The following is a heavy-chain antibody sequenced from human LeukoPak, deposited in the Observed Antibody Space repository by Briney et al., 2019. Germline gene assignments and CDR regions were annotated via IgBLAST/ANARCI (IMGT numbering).Heavy chain of an antibody. V-gene: IGHV3-23*01. CDR3: AKETDYDFWSGYFAY. Sequence: PGGSLRLSCAASGFTFSSYGMSWVRQAPGKGLEWVSAISGSGGSTYYADSVKGRFTISRDNSKNTLYLQMNSLRAEDTAVYYCAKETDYDFWSGYFAYWGQGTLVTVSS. CDR1: GFTFSSYG. J-gene: IGHJ4*02. CDR2: ISGSGGST. D-gene: IGHD3-3*01.